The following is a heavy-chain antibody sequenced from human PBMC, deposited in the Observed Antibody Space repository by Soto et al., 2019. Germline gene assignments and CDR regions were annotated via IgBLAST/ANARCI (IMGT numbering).Heavy chain of an antibody. D-gene: IGHD5-18*01. J-gene: IGHJ4*02. CDR2: IWYDGSNK. V-gene: IGHV3-33*01. CDR1: GFTFSSYG. CDR3: ARGLMGGYSYGLLDY. Sequence: LRLSCAASGFTFSSYGMHWVRQAPGKGLEWVAVIWYDGSNKYYADSVKGRFTISRDNSKNTLYLQMNSLRAEDTAVYYCARGLMGGYSYGLLDYWGQGTLVTVSS.